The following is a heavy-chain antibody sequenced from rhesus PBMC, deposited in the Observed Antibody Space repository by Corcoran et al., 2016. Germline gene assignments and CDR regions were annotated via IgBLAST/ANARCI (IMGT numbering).Heavy chain of an antibody. CDR3: VRGGSGSFDY. V-gene: IGHV4S11*01. CDR2: IDGRGSST. D-gene: IGHD6-25*01. CDR1: GGSISSNF. J-gene: IGHJ4*01. Sequence: QVQLQESGPGLVKPLETLSLTCAVSGGSISSNFWSWIRQPPGKGREWIGYIDGRGSSTNSNPSLTSRVTLSVDTSKNQFCLKLSSVTVADTAVYYCVRGGSGSFDYWGQGVLVTVSS.